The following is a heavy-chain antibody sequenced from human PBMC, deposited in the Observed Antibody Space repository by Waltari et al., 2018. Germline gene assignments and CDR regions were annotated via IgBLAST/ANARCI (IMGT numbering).Heavy chain of an antibody. D-gene: IGHD2-15*01. V-gene: IGHV1-18*01. Sequence: QVQLVQSENEVRKPGASVRISCKASGYTFDTYGICWMRQAPGQALEWVGWISTCTHSTDYAEKCQGRVTMTTDKSTATVYLDLRSLGSDDSAVYFCARDRDYSSGAPPAFWGQGTQVTVSS. CDR1: GYTFDTYG. CDR3: ARDRDYSSGAPPAF. J-gene: IGHJ4*02. CDR2: ISTCTHST.